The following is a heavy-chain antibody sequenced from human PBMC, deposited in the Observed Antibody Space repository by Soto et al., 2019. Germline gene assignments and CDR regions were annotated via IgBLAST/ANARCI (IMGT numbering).Heavy chain of an antibody. Sequence: LSLTCAVSVGSFSPNYCSCILQPPGKGLEWVGYIYYGGTTSYNPSLQSRVTISLETSKSQFSLRLTSVTAADTAVYYCARLGAYYQSLEPWGPGTLVTVSS. CDR1: VGSFSPNY. V-gene: IGHV4-59*08. D-gene: IGHD3-22*01. CDR2: IYYGGTT. J-gene: IGHJ5*02. CDR3: ARLGAYYQSLEP.